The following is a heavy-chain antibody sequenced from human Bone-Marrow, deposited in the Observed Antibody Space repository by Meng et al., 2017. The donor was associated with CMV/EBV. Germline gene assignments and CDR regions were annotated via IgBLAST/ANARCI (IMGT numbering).Heavy chain of an antibody. CDR1: GFTFSSYE. J-gene: IGHJ2*01. V-gene: IGHV3-48*03. CDR3: AKGVFSYWYFDL. CDR2: ISSSGSTI. Sequence: GESLKISCAASGFTFSSYEMNWVRQAPGKGLEWVSYISSSGSTIYYADSVKGRITISRDNSRNTLYLQMNSLRAEDTAVYYCAKGVFSYWYFDLWGRGTLVTVSS. D-gene: IGHD3-16*01.